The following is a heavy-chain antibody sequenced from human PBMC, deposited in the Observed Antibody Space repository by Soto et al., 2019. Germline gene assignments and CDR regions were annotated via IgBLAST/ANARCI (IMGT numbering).Heavy chain of an antibody. V-gene: IGHV4-30-4*01. CDR3: AREKGYISGPKNFDS. Sequence: SETLSLTCTVSGGSVSSGDYFWSWIRQPPGKGLEWIGYIYDSGSSYYNPSLKSRVTMSVDTSKNQFSLKLRSVTVADTAMYYCAREKGYISGPKNFDSWGQGTLVTVSS. CDR1: GGSVSSGDYF. J-gene: IGHJ4*02. D-gene: IGHD5-12*01. CDR2: IYDSGSS.